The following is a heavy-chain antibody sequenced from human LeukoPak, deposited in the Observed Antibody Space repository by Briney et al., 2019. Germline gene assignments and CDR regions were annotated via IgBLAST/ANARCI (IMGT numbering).Heavy chain of an antibody. Sequence: QTSASLSLTCTVSGASISSGDYYWGWLRQPPGKGLESIGYIYYSGSTYYNPYLKSRVTISVDTSKNQFSLKLSSVTAADTAVYYCARDGWFGELFWFDPWGQGTLVTVSS. CDR3: ARDGWFGELFWFDP. CDR1: GASISSGDYY. V-gene: IGHV4-30-4*08. CDR2: IYYSGST. D-gene: IGHD3-10*01. J-gene: IGHJ5*02.